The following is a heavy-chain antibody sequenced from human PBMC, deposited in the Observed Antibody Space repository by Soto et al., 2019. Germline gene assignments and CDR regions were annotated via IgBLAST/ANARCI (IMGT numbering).Heavy chain of an antibody. V-gene: IGHV1-69*01. CDR1: GGTFSSYA. Sequence: QVQLVQSGAEVKKPGSSVKVSCKASGGTFSSYAISWVRQAPGQGFEWMGGIIPIFGTANYAKKFQGRVTITADESTSTAYMELSSLRSEDTAVYYCARSHDSSGYYYWGQGTLVTVSS. D-gene: IGHD3-22*01. J-gene: IGHJ4*02. CDR2: IIPIFGTA. CDR3: ARSHDSSGYYY.